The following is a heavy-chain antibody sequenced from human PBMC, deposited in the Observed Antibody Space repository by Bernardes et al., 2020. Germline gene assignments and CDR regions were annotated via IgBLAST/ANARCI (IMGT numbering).Heavy chain of an antibody. J-gene: IGHJ4*02. V-gene: IGHV5-51*01. D-gene: IGHD6-13*01. Sequence: GESLKISCETSGYKLTNYWIGWVRQMPGKGLEWMGILYPGDSDTRYSPSFEGQVTISADKSINTAYLQWSSLRASDTAIYYCARGIAAAGATPRRGFFDYWGQGTLVTVSS. CDR3: ARGIAAAGATPRRGFFDY. CDR2: LYPGDSDT. CDR1: GYKLTNYW.